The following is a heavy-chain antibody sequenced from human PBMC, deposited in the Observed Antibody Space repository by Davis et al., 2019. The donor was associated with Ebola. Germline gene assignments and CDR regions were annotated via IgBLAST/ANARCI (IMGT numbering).Heavy chain of an antibody. CDR3: ARGGYCSGGSCYFFDY. J-gene: IGHJ4*02. D-gene: IGHD2-15*01. CDR1: GGTFSSYA. Sequence: ASVKVSCKASGGTFSSYAISWVRQAPGQGLEWMGWINPNSGGTNYAQKFQGWVTMTRDTSISTAYMELSRLRSDDTAVYYCARGGYCSGGSCYFFDYWGQGTLVTVSS. CDR2: INPNSGGT. V-gene: IGHV1-2*04.